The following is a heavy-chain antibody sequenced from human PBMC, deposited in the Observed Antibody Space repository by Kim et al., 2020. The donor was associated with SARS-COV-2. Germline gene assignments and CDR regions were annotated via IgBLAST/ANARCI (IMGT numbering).Heavy chain of an antibody. CDR3: TLSSGYFAADAFDI. CDR2: IKSKTDGGTT. CDR1: GFTFSNAW. V-gene: IGHV3-15*01. J-gene: IGHJ3*02. Sequence: GGSLRLSCAASGFTFSNAWMSWVRQATGKGLEWVGRIKSKTDGGTTDYAAPVKGRFTISRDDSKNTLYLQMNSLKTEDTAVYYCTLSSGYFAADAFDIWGQGTMVTVSS. D-gene: IGHD3-22*01.